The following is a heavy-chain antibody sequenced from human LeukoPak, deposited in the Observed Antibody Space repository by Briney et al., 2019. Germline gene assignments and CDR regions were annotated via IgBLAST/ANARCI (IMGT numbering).Heavy chain of an antibody. Sequence: SETLSLTCTVSGGSISSNNYYWGWIRQPPGKGLEWIGSIYYSRSTYYNPSLKSRVTISVDTSENQFSLKLSSVTAADTAVYYCARRATTILRSVAFDLWSQGTMVTVSS. CDR3: ARRATTILRSVAFDL. V-gene: IGHV4-39*01. CDR2: IYYSRST. CDR1: GGSISSNNYY. J-gene: IGHJ3*01. D-gene: IGHD3-3*01.